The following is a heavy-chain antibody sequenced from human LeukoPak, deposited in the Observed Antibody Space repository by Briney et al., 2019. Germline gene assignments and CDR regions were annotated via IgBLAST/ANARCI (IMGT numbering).Heavy chain of an antibody. Sequence: SETLSLTCTVSGGSISSSTYYWGWIRQPPGKGLEWIGSIYYSGSTYYNPSLKSRVTISVDTSKNQFSLKLSSVTAADTAVYYCARGLPRANWFDPWGQGTLVTVSS. CDR3: ARGLPRANWFDP. D-gene: IGHD5-12*01. V-gene: IGHV4-39*07. CDR2: IYYSGST. J-gene: IGHJ5*02. CDR1: GGSISSSTYY.